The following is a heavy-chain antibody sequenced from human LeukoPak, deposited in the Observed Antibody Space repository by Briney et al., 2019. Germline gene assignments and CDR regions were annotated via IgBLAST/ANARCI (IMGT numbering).Heavy chain of an antibody. J-gene: IGHJ6*02. CDR1: GYTFTGYY. V-gene: IGHV1-8*02. CDR2: TNPNSGNT. Sequence: ASVKVSCKASGYTFTGYYMHWVRQAPGQGLEWMGWTNPNSGNTGYAQKFQGRVTMTRNTSISTAYMELSSLRSEDTAVYYCARGTHYDFWSGYLTYGMDVWGQGTTVTVSS. CDR3: ARGTHYDFWSGYLTYGMDV. D-gene: IGHD3-3*01.